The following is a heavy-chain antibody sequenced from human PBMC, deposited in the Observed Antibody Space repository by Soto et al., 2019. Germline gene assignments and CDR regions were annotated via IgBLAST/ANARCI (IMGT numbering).Heavy chain of an antibody. D-gene: IGHD3-22*01. CDR1: GGTFSSYA. V-gene: IGHV1-69*13. CDR3: ARAPYYYDSSGYYSSVFDY. J-gene: IGHJ4*02. CDR2: ITPIFGTA. Sequence: SVKVSCKASGGTFSSYAISWVRQAPGQGLEWMGWITPIFGTANYAQKFQGRVTITADESTSTAYMELSSLRSEDTAVYYCARAPYYYDSSGYYSSVFDYWGQGTLVTVSS.